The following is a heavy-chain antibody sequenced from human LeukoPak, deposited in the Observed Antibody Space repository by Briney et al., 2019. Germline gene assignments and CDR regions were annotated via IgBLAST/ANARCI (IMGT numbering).Heavy chain of an antibody. V-gene: IGHV4-59*01. D-gene: IGHD3-16*02. Sequence: SETLSLTCTVSGGSISSYYWSWIRQPPGKGLEWIGNIYYSGSTNYNPSLKSRVTISVDTSQNQFSLKLSSVTAADTAVYYCAREDYDYVWGSYRGFDYWGQGTLVTVSS. CDR1: GGSISSYY. CDR2: IYYSGST. CDR3: AREDYDYVWGSYRGFDY. J-gene: IGHJ4*02.